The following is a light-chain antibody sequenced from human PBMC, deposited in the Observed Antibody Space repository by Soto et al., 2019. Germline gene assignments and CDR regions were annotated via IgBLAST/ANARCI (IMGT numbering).Light chain of an antibody. CDR3: QQRSTWLT. J-gene: IGKJ4*01. V-gene: IGKV3-11*01. Sequence: EIVLTQSPATLSLSPGERATLSCRASQSVSSYLAWYQQKPGQAPRLLIYDASNRATGIPARFSGSGSGTDFTLTISSLDPVDFAVYYCQQRSTWLTFGGGTKV. CDR2: DAS. CDR1: QSVSSY.